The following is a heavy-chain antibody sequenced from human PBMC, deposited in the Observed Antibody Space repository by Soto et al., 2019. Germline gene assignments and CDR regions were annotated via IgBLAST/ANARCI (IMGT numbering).Heavy chain of an antibody. CDR3: AKGRYDFWSPYYSDS. CDR1: GLNFDDFT. V-gene: IGHV3-9*01. CDR2: ITWNSRVL. D-gene: IGHD3-3*01. Sequence: EVQLVESGGRLVQPSRSLGLSCVGTGLNFDDFTMHWVRQAPGKGLEWVSGITWNSRVLAYADSVKGRFTISRDNARNSLYLQMDSLRDEDTALYYCAKGRYDFWSPYYSDSWGQGTLVTVSS. J-gene: IGHJ4*02.